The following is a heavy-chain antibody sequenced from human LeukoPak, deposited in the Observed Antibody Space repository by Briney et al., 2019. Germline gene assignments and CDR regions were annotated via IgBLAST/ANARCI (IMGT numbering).Heavy chain of an antibody. CDR3: AREQARWNWFDP. V-gene: IGHV3-33*01. J-gene: IGHJ5*02. Sequence: GGSLRLSCAASGFTFSSYGMHWVRQAPGKGLEWVAVIWYDGSNKYYADSVKGRFTIFRDNSKNTLYLQMNSLRAEDTAVYYCAREQARWNWFDPWGQGTLVTVSS. CDR2: IWYDGSNK. CDR1: GFTFSSYG. D-gene: IGHD2-15*01.